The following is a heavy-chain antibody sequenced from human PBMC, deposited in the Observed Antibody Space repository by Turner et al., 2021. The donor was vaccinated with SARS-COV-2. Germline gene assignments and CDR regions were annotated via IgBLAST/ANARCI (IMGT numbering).Heavy chain of an antibody. CDR3: ATAPPYCTNGVCPNWFDP. D-gene: IGHD2-8*01. V-gene: IGHV1-24*01. CDR2: FDPEDGET. Sequence: QVQLVQSGAAVKQPGASVKVSCKVSEYTLIELSMHWVRQSPGKGLEWMGGFDPEDGETIYEQKFQGRVTMTEDTSTDTAYMELSSLRSEDTAVYYCATAPPYCTNGVCPNWFDPWGQGTLVTVSS. CDR1: EYTLIELS. J-gene: IGHJ5*02.